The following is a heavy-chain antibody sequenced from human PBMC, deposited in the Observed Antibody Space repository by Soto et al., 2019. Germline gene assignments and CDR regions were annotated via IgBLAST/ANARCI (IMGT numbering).Heavy chain of an antibody. J-gene: IGHJ4*02. CDR3: ARDKITGLFDY. CDR2: IYYSGST. Sequence: SETLSLTCTVSGDSVSSYYWSWIRQPPGKGLEWIGYIYYSGSTNYNPSLKSRVTISVDTSKNQFSLKLTSVTAADTAVYYCARDKITGLFDYWGQGTLVTVSS. CDR1: GDSVSSYY. V-gene: IGHV4-59*02. D-gene: IGHD2-8*02.